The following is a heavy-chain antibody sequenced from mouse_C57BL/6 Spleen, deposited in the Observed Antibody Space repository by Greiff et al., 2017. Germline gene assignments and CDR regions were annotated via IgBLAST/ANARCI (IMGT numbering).Heavy chain of an antibody. CDR2: IYPGSGNT. J-gene: IGHJ1*03. Sequence: QVQLQQSGAELVRPGASVKLSCKASGYTFTDYYINWVKQRTGQGLEWIARIYPGSGNTYYNEKFKGKATLTAEKSSSTAYMQLSSLTSEDSAVYFCARGDDYDSYWYFDVWGTGTTVTVSS. CDR3: ARGDDYDSYWYFDV. D-gene: IGHD2-4*01. CDR1: GYTFTDYY. V-gene: IGHV1-76*01.